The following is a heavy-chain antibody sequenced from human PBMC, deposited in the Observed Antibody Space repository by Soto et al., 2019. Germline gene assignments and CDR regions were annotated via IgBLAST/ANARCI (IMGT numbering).Heavy chain of an antibody. V-gene: IGHV1-2*02. Sequence: ASVKVSCKTSGYTFTDYYTHWVRQAPGQGLEWMGWMNPKSSGAYFAQKFQGRVTLTRDTSIGTAYIEVNSLTSDDTAVYFCTRENIENSDGIYDDFDIWGQGTTVTVSS. CDR1: GYTFTDYY. D-gene: IGHD5-18*01. J-gene: IGHJ3*02. CDR3: TRENIENSDGIYDDFDI. CDR2: MNPKSSGA.